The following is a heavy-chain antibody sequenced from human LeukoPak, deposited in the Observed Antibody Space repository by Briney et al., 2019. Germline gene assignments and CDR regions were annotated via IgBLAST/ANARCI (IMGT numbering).Heavy chain of an antibody. CDR1: GFTFSDYY. CDR3: ARTYSNYVDS. V-gene: IGHV3-11*01. Sequence: PGGSLRLSCAASGFTFSDYYMSWLRQAPGKGLEWVSYISSSGGSIYYADSVNGRFTISRDNAKNSLYLQMHSLRAEDTAVYFCARTYSNYVDSWGQGTLVTVSS. J-gene: IGHJ4*02. D-gene: IGHD4-11*01. CDR2: ISSSGGSI.